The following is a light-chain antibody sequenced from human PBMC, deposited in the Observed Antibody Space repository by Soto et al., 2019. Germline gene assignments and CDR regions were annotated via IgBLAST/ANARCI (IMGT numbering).Light chain of an antibody. J-gene: IGKJ5*01. CDR2: YIS. CDR1: QSAGNF. Sequence: EIVMTESPATLSVSPGETDSLSCRASQSAGNFLAWYQQKPGQAPRLLIYYISTRATGIPARFSGSGSGTEFTLTSNSLQSEDSAVYYCQQYNQWPITFGQGTRLEIK. CDR3: QQYNQWPIT. V-gene: IGKV3D-15*01.